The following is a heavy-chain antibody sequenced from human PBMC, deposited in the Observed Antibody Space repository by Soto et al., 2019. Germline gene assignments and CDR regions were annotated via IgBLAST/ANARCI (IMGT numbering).Heavy chain of an antibody. J-gene: IGHJ2*01. Sequence: QVQLVQSGAEVKKPGASVKVSCKASGYTFTSYGISWVRQAPGQGLEWMGWISAYNGNTNYAQKLQGRVTMTTDTSTSTAYMEVRSLRSDDTAVYYCARGGGIVLVPAAMGDYWYFDLWGRGTLVTVSS. CDR1: GYTFTSYG. V-gene: IGHV1-18*01. D-gene: IGHD2-2*01. CDR2: ISAYNGNT. CDR3: ARGGGIVLVPAAMGDYWYFDL.